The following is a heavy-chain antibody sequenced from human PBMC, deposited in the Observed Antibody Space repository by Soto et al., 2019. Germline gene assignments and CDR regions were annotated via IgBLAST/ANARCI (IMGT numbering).Heavy chain of an antibody. CDR2: IYTSGST. D-gene: IGHD2-21*01. J-gene: IGHJ6*02. Sequence: SETLSLTCTVSGGSISSYYWSWIRQPAGKGLEWIGRIYTSGSTNYNPSLKGRVTMSVDTSKNQFSLKLSSVTAADTAVYYCARSYRDPEDYYYYYGMAVWGQGTTVTVSS. CDR3: ARSYRDPEDYYYYYGMAV. V-gene: IGHV4-4*07. CDR1: GGSISSYY.